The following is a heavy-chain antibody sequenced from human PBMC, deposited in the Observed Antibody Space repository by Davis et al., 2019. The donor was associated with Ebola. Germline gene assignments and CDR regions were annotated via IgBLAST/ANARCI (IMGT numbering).Heavy chain of an antibody. D-gene: IGHD3-16*01. Sequence: ASVKVSCKASGYTFINYDINWVRQAAGQGLEWMGWMNPNSDKTVYAQKFQGRVTITRNTSVSTVYMELNSLRSEDTAVYFCARVLSSYYGMDVWGQGTTVTVSS. V-gene: IGHV1-8*03. CDR1: GYTFINYD. CDR2: MNPNSDKT. CDR3: ARVLSSYYGMDV. J-gene: IGHJ6*02.